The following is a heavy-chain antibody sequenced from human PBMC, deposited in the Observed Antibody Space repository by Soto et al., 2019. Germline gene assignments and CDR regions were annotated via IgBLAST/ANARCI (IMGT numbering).Heavy chain of an antibody. CDR1: CGSISSGGYS. J-gene: IGHJ3*02. CDR3: ASSYYDSSGYYDDAFDI. Sequence: SETLSLTCAVSCGSISSGGYSWSWIRQPPGKGLEWIGYIYHSGSTYYNPSLKSRVTISVDRSKNQFSLKLSSVTAADTAVYYCASSYYDSSGYYDDAFDIWGQGTMVTVSS. CDR2: IYHSGST. V-gene: IGHV4-30-2*01. D-gene: IGHD3-22*01.